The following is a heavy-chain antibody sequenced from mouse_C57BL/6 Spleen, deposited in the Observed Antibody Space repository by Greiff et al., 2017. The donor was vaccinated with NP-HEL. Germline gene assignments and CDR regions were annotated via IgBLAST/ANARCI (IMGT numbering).Heavy chain of an antibody. Sequence: EVQLQQSGPVLVKPGASVKMSCKASGYTFTDYYMNWVKQSHGKSLEWIGVINPYNGGTSYNQKFKGKATLTVDKSSSTAYMELNSLTSEDSVVYYCARRVTTEDYAMDYWGQGTSVTVSS. J-gene: IGHJ4*01. CDR2: INPYNGGT. V-gene: IGHV1-19*01. CDR3: ARRVTTEDYAMDY. CDR1: GYTFTDYY. D-gene: IGHD2-2*01.